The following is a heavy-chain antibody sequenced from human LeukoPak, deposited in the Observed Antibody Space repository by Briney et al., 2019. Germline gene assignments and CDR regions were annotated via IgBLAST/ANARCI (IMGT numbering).Heavy chain of an antibody. Sequence: GGSLRLSCAASRFTFSSYWMSWARQAPGKGLEWVANIKKDGSEKYYVDSVKGRFTISRDNAKTSLYLQMNSLRAEDTAVYYCARHLSGVTGYTYGRGIDYWGQGTLVTVSS. CDR3: ARHLSGVTGYTYGRGIDY. V-gene: IGHV3-7*01. CDR1: RFTFSSYW. D-gene: IGHD5-18*01. CDR2: IKKDGSEK. J-gene: IGHJ4*02.